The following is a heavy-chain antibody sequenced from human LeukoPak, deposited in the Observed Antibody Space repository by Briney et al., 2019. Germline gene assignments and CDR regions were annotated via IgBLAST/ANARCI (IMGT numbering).Heavy chain of an antibody. CDR2: IIPIFGTA. Sequence: ASVKVSCKASGGTFICYAITWVRHAPGQGLEWMGGIIPIFGTANYAQKFQGRVTITADESTSTAYMELSSLRSEDTAVYYCARGGFVGNTDILTGYGYWGQGTLVTVSS. CDR1: GGTFICYA. D-gene: IGHD3-9*01. V-gene: IGHV1-69*13. J-gene: IGHJ4*02. CDR3: ARGGFVGNTDILTGYGY.